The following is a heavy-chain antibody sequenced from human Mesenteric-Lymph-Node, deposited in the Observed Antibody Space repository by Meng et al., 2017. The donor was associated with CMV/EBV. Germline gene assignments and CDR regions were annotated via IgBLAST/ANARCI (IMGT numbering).Heavy chain of an antibody. Sequence: CSNRSNGWSWVRRTPGGGLEWMADIYHRGFTNYNPSLKGRVTISVDISKNQSSLRLTSVTAADTAVYYCARDGRGYFGAGSFSWFDSWGQGTLVTVSS. CDR2: IYHRGFT. J-gene: IGHJ5*01. D-gene: IGHD3-10*01. CDR3: ARDGRGYFGAGSFSWFDS. CDR1: CSNRSNG. V-gene: IGHV4-4*02.